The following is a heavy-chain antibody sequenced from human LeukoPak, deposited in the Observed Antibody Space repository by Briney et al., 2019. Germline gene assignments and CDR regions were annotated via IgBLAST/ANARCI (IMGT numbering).Heavy chain of an antibody. CDR1: GFTFSSYW. J-gene: IGHJ6*02. CDR3: ATAPHGMDV. V-gene: IGHV3-74*01. CDR2: INRDGSET. Sequence: GGSLRLSCAASGFTFSSYWMYWVRQAPGKGLVWVSRINRDGSETNYAESVRGRITVSRDNSKNTLSPQMSSLRAEDTAMYYCATAPHGMDVWGQGTTVTVSS.